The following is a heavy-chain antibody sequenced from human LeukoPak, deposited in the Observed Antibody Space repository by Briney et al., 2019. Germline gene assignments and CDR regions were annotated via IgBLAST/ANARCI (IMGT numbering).Heavy chain of an antibody. CDR1: GPIVSSNY. V-gene: IGHV3-53*01. Sequence: GGSLRLSCAASGPIVSSNYMSWVRQAPGKGLEWVSIIYGDGSTYYADSMKGRFTISRDNSKNTLYLQMNSLRAEDTAMYYCARDGSGSWYYFDYWGQGTLVTVSS. D-gene: IGHD6-13*01. CDR3: ARDGSGSWYYFDY. CDR2: IYGDGST. J-gene: IGHJ4*02.